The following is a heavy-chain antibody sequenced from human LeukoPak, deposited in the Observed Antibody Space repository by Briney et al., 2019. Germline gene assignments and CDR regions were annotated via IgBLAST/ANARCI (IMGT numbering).Heavy chain of an antibody. CDR2: INYIGST. CDR3: ARRSFFDY. Sequence: SETLSLTCTVSGASISSGDYLWSWIRQPPGKGLEWIGYINYIGSTNYNPSLKSRVTISIDTSKNQFSLKLSSLTAADTAVYYCARRSFFDYWGQGTLVRVSS. V-gene: IGHV4-61*08. D-gene: IGHD3-10*01. CDR1: GASISSGDYL. J-gene: IGHJ4*02.